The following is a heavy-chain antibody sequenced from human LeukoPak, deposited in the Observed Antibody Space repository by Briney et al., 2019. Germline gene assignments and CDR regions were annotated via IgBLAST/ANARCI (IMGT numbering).Heavy chain of an antibody. D-gene: IGHD3-10*01. J-gene: IGHJ6*02. CDR1: GFTFDDYA. CDR2: ISWNSGSI. CDR3: AKEFPIYYYGSVPGGMDV. V-gene: IGHV3-9*01. Sequence: PGGSLRLSCAASGFTFDDYAMHWVRQAPGKGLEWVSGISWNSGSIGYADSVKGRFTISRDNAKNSLYLQMNSLRAEDTALYYCAKEFPIYYYGSVPGGMDVWGQGTTVTVSS.